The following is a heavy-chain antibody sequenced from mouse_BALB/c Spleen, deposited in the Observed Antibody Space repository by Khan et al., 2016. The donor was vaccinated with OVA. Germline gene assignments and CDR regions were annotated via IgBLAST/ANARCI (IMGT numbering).Heavy chain of an antibody. V-gene: IGHV1-69*02. J-gene: IGHJ4*01. D-gene: IGHD2-10*02. Sequence: VQLQQSGAELVKPGAPVKLSCKASGYIFTSYWMNWVKQRPGRGLEWIGRIDPPDSETQYNQKFKDKATLTVDKSSSTTYIQLSSLTSEDSAVYYCARDQYGNYFYAMDYWGQGTSVTVSS. CDR3: ARDQYGNYFYAMDY. CDR2: IDPPDSET. CDR1: GYIFTSYW.